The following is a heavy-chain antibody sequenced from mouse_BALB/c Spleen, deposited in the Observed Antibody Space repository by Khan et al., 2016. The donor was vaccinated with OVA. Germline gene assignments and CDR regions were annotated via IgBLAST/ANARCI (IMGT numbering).Heavy chain of an antibody. D-gene: IGHD1-1*01. V-gene: IGHV2-9*02. CDR3: ARLRAY. CDR1: GFSLTSYG. Sequence: VQLQESGPGLVAPSQSLSITCTVSGFSLTSYGVHWVHQPPGKGLEWLGVIWAGGSTNYNSALMSRLSISKDNSKSQVFLQMNSLTTDDTAMYYCARLRAYWGQGSTLTVSS. J-gene: IGHJ2*01. CDR2: IWAGGST.